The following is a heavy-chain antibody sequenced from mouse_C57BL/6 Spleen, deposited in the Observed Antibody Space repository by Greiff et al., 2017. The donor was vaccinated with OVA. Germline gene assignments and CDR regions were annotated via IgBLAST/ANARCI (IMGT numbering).Heavy chain of an antibody. CDR2: IYPGSGST. CDR1: GYTFTSYW. CDR3: ARETDGDDYDREYYFDY. Sequence: QVQLKQPGAELVKPGASVKMSCKASGYTFTSYWITWVKQRPGQGLEWIGDIYPGSGSTNYNEKFKSKATLTVDTSSSTAYMQLSSLTSEDSAVYYCARETDGDDYDREYYFDYWGQGTTLTVSS. J-gene: IGHJ2*01. D-gene: IGHD2-4*01. V-gene: IGHV1-55*01.